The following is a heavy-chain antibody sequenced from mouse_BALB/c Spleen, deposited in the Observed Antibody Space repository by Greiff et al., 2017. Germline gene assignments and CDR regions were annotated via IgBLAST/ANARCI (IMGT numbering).Heavy chain of an antibody. Sequence: VQLQQSGPGLVKPSQSLSLTCTVTGYSITSDYAWNWIRQFPGNKLEWMGYISYSGSTSYNPSLKSRISITRDTSKNQFFLQLNSVTTEDTATYYCARSGRGFDYWGQGTTLTVSS. CDR2: ISYSGST. CDR1: GYSITSDYA. J-gene: IGHJ2*01. D-gene: IGHD3-1*01. V-gene: IGHV3-2*02. CDR3: ARSGRGFDY.